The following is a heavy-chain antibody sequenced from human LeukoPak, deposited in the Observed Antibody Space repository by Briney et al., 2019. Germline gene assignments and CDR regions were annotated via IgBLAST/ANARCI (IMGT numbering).Heavy chain of an antibody. V-gene: IGHV1-18*01. Sequence: ASVKVSCKASGYTFTSYGISWVRQAPGQGLEWMGWISAYNGNTNYAQKLQGRVTMTTDTSTSTAYMELRSLRSDDTAVYYCARGNPRLVTIYYFDYWGQGTLVTVSS. CDR1: GYTFTSYG. CDR2: ISAYNGNT. J-gene: IGHJ4*02. CDR3: ARGNPRLVTIYYFDY. D-gene: IGHD6-19*01.